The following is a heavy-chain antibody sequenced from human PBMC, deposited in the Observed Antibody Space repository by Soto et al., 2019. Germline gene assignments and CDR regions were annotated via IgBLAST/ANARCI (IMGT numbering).Heavy chain of an antibody. CDR1: GDSINRGGYS. D-gene: IGHD4-4*01. CDR3: ARGRLPDSTFLRFDP. CDR2: IYPSGST. J-gene: IGHJ5*02. Sequence: QLQLPESGSGLVKPSQTLSLTCSIFGDSINRGGYSWVWIRQPPRQGLQRYGNIYPSGSTYYNPSLKSRVTISVDRSKNQFFLKLSSVTAADTAVYYCARGRLPDSTFLRFDPWGQGTLVNVAS. V-gene: IGHV4-30-2*01.